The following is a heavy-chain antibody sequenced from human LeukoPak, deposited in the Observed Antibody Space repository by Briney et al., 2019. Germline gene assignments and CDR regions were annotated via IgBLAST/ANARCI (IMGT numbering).Heavy chain of an antibody. V-gene: IGHV5-51*01. J-gene: IGHJ4*02. CDR2: IYPDDSDT. Sequence: GESLKISCKGSGNSFTSYWIGWVRQMPGKGLEWMGSIYPDDSDTRYSPSFKGQVTISADKSLRTAYLQWSSLKASDTAMYYCARTSGLVGARTGWDYFDYWGQGTLVTVSS. CDR3: ARTSGLVGARTGWDYFDY. CDR1: GNSFTSYW. D-gene: IGHD1-26*01.